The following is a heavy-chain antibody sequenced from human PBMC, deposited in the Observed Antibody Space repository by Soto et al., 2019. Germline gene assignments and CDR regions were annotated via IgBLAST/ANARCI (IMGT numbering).Heavy chain of an antibody. J-gene: IGHJ6*02. CDR2: INAGNGNT. D-gene: IGHD2-8*01. V-gene: IGHV1-3*01. CDR1: GYTFTSYA. CDR3: ARGEDIVLMVYAMNYYYGMDV. Sequence: ASVNVSCKASGYTFTSYAMHWVRQAPGQRLEWMGWINAGNGNTKYSQKFQGRVTITRDTSASTAYMELSSLRSEDTAVYYCARGEDIVLMVYAMNYYYGMDVWGQGTTVTVSS.